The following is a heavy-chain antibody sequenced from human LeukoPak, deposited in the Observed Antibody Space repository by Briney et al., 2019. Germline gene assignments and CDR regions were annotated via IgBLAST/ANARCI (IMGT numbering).Heavy chain of an antibody. D-gene: IGHD3-9*01. CDR3: ARPYYDILTGSLYGMDV. J-gene: IGHJ6*02. CDR1: GYTFTGYY. CDR2: INPNSGGT. Sequence: GASVKVSCKASGYTFTGYYMHWVRQAPGQGLEWMGWINPNSGGTNYAQKFQGRVTMTRDTSISTAYMELSRLRSDDTAVYYCARPYYDILTGSLYGMDVWGQGTTVTVSS. V-gene: IGHV1-2*02.